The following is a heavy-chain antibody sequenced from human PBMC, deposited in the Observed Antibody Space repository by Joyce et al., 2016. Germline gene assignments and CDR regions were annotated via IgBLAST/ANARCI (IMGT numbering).Heavy chain of an antibody. V-gene: IGHV4-34*01. CDR2: INPSGST. J-gene: IGHJ4*02. D-gene: IGHD5-18*01. CDR1: GESFSAYY. Sequence: HVQLQQWGAGLLKPSETLSLTCAVYGESFSAYYWTWVRQTPGKGLEWIGEINPSGSTNYYPSLTSRVTISVDTSRNLFSQMVTSVAAAYTAVYYCARSLVWDTSVGIGYWGQGTLVTVSS. CDR3: ARSLVWDTSVGIGY.